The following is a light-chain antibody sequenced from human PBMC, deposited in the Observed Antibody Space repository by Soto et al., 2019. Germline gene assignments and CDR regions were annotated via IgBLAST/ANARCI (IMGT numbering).Light chain of an antibody. CDR1: QSVSSY. J-gene: IGKJ5*01. Sequence: DIVLTQSPATLSSSPGERATLSCRASQSVSSYLAWYQQKPVQAPRLLIYDASNRATGIPARFTGSGSATDFTLTISSLEPEDFAVYYCQQGDTFGQGTRLEIK. CDR2: DAS. V-gene: IGKV3-11*01. CDR3: QQGDT.